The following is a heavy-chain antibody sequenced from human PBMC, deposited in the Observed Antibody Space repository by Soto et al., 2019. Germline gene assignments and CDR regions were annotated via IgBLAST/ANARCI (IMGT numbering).Heavy chain of an antibody. CDR3: AHPRGYGVFDAYDI. J-gene: IGHJ3*02. CDR1: GFTFSTYA. Sequence: LRLSCAASGFTFSTYAMSWVRQAPGKGLEWVSAISAGGSSTYYADSVKGRFTISRDNSMNALNLQISSLRVEDTAVYYCAHPRGYGVFDAYDIWGQGTMVTV. CDR2: ISAGGSST. V-gene: IGHV3-23*01. D-gene: IGHD4-17*01.